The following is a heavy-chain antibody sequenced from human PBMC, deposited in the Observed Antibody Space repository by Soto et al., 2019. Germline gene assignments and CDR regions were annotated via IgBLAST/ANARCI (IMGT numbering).Heavy chain of an antibody. CDR3: ARGYYDYVWGSYFGYGRYFDL. Sequence: PSETLSLTCTVSGASISSCCKYWGWVRQPPGKGLEWLGGVYSSGSTYYNPSLKGRVIISVDTSKNQFSLKLSSVTAADTAVYYCARGYYDYVWGSYFGYGRYFDLWGRGTLVTVSS. D-gene: IGHD3-16*01. V-gene: IGHV4-39*07. J-gene: IGHJ2*01. CDR1: GASISSCCKY. CDR2: VYSSGST.